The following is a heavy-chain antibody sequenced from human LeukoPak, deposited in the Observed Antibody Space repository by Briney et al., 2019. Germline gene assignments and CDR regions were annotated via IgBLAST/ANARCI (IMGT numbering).Heavy chain of an antibody. D-gene: IGHD3-3*01. CDR2: IKSKTDGGTT. J-gene: IGHJ4*02. Sequence: GGSLRLSCAASGFTFSNAWMSWVRQAPGKGLERVGRIKSKTDGGTTDYAAPVKGRFTISRDDSKNTLYLQMNSLKTEDTAVYYCTTVDFFGYYDFWSGYVYWGQGTLVTVSS. CDR1: GFTFSNAW. CDR3: TTVDFFGYYDFWSGYVY. V-gene: IGHV3-15*01.